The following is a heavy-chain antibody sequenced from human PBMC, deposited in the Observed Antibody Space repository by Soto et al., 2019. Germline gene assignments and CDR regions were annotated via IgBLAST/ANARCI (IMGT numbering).Heavy chain of an antibody. D-gene: IGHD6-19*01. V-gene: IGHV4-59*01. CDR3: ARGVSPQWLVPTYFDY. Sequence: PSETLSLTCTVSGGSISGDYWSWIRQPPGKGLEWIAYIYYSGISIYNPSLKSRATISVHTSKTQFSLKLNSVTAADTAVYFCARGVSPQWLVPTYFDYWGQGTLVTVSS. CDR1: GGSISGDY. CDR2: IYYSGIS. J-gene: IGHJ4*02.